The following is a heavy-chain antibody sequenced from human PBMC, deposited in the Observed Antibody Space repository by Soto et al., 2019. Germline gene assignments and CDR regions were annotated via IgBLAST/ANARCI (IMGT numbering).Heavy chain of an antibody. D-gene: IGHD5-12*01. CDR3: ARANVAVATSPHYYYGMDV. CDR1: GYIFTRYA. CDR2: INAGNGNT. V-gene: IGHV1-3*01. J-gene: IGHJ6*02. Sequence: ASVKVSCKASGYIFTRYAMHWVRQAPGQRLEWMGWINAGNGNTKYSQKFQDRVSFSRDTSASTAYMDLRSLRSEDTAVYYCARANVAVATSPHYYYGMDVWGQGTTVTVSS.